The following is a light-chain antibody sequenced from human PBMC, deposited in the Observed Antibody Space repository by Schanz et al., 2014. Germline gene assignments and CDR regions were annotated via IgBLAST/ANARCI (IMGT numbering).Light chain of an antibody. J-gene: IGLJ2*01. Sequence: QSVLTQPASVSGSPGQSITISCTGTSSDVGSYNLVSWYQHHPGKAPKLMIYEGSKRPSGVPDRFSGSKSGNTASLTVSGLQAEDEADYYCSSYAGSNNLLVFGGGTKLTVL. CDR2: EGS. CDR1: SSDVGSYNL. V-gene: IGLV2-14*02. CDR3: SSYAGSNNLLV.